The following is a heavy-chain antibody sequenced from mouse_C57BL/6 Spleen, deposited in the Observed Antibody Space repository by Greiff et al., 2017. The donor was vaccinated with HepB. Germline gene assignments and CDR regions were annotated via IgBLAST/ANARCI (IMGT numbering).Heavy chain of an antibody. V-gene: IGHV5-16*01. CDR1: GFTFTGYY. CDR2: IIFDGSST. D-gene: IGHD1-1*01. J-gene: IGHJ4*01. CDR3: ARDRCATALDY. Sequence: EVQLQESEGDLVQPGSSMKLSCNASGFTFTGYYMAWVSQIPEKGLEWVGNIIFDGSSTYYLDSLKSRFIISRDNARNILYLQMSSLKSEDTASYYGARDRCATALDYWGQGTAVTVAS.